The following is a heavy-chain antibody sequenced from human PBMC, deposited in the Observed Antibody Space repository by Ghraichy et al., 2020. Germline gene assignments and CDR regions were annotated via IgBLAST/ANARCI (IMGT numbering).Heavy chain of an antibody. V-gene: IGHV3-7*01. J-gene: IGHJ3*02. CDR1: GFTFSSYW. D-gene: IGHD1-26*01. CDR2: IKQDGSEI. Sequence: LSLTCAASGFTFSSYWMTWVRQAPGKGLEWVANIKQDGSEIYYVDSVKGRFTISRDNAENSLYLQMHSLRAEDTAVYYCARVRGSYSFDIWGLGTMVTVSS. CDR3: ARVRGSYSFDI.